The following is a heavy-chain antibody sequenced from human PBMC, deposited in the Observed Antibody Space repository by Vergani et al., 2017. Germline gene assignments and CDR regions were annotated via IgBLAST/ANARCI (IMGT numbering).Heavy chain of an antibody. V-gene: IGHV1-69*09. D-gene: IGHD2-2*01. CDR1: GGTFSSYA. CDR3: ARELCSSTSCYWDY. J-gene: IGHJ4*02. CDR2: INPILGIA. Sequence: QVQLVQSGAEVKKPGASVKVSCKASGGTFSSYAISWVRQAPGQGLEWMGRINPILGIANYAQKFQGRVTITADKSTSTAYMELSSLRAEDTAVYYCARELCSSTSCYWDYWGQGTLVTVSS.